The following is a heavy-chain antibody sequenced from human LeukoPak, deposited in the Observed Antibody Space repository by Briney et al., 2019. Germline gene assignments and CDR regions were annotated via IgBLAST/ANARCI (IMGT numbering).Heavy chain of an antibody. CDR1: GYTFTGYY. J-gene: IGHJ6*02. D-gene: IGHD3/OR15-3a*01. V-gene: IGHV1-2*02. Sequence: ASVKVSCTASGYTFTGYYMHWVRQAPGQGLEWMGWINPNSGGTNYAQKFQGRVTMTRDTSISTAYMELSRLRSDDTAVYYCAREDFRILTHYYYGMDVWGQGTTVTVSS. CDR3: AREDFRILTHYYYGMDV. CDR2: INPNSGGT.